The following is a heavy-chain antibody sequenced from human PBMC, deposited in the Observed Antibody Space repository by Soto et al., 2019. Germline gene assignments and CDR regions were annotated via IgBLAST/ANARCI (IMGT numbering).Heavy chain of an antibody. D-gene: IGHD2-15*01. V-gene: IGHV3-23*01. CDR2: ISGSGATP. CDR3: AKAGYCTGVSCYFYYFDS. CDR1: GFTFNNYA. J-gene: IGHJ4*02. Sequence: GGSLRLFCSASGFTFNNYAMAWVRQAPGEGLEWVSGISGSGATPYYADSVKGRFTISRDNSKNTLFLQMNSLSAEDTAVYFCAKAGYCTGVSCYFYYFDSWGQGTLVTVSS.